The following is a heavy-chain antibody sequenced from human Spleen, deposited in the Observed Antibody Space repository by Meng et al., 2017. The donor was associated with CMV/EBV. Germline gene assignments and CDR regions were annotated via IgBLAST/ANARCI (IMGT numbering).Heavy chain of an antibody. V-gene: IGHV3-30*04. CDR3: ASDLAYYDFWTGLKSDYYGMDV. Sequence: GESLKISCAASGFTFNTYAMHWVRQTPGRGLEWVALISYDGSNKNYADSVKGRFTLSRDNSKNTLYLQMNSLRAEDTAVYYCASDLAYYDFWTGLKSDYYGMDVWGQGTTVTVSS. CDR2: ISYDGSNK. J-gene: IGHJ6*02. CDR1: GFTFNTYA. D-gene: IGHD3-3*01.